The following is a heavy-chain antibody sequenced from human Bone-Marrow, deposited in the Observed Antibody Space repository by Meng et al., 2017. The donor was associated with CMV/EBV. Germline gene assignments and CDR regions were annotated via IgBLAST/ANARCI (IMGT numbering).Heavy chain of an antibody. J-gene: IGHJ4*02. CDR2: INPNSGGT. D-gene: IGHD3-3*01. CDR1: AYTFTGYY. CDR3: ARDSSDYDFWSGNYFFDY. Sequence: ASVKVSCKTSAYTFTGYYMHWVRQAPGQGLEWMGWINPNSGGTNYAQKFQGRVTMTRDTSISTAYMELSRLRSDDTAVYYCARDSSDYDFWSGNYFFDYWGQGTLVTASS. V-gene: IGHV1-2*02.